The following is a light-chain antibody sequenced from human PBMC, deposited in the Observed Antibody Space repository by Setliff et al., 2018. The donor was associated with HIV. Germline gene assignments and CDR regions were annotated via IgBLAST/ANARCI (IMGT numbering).Light chain of an antibody. CDR2: GNS. CDR3: QSYDSSLSGSYV. V-gene: IGLV1-40*01. Sequence: QSALTQPPSVSGAPGQRVTISCTGSSSNIGAGYDVHWYQQLPGTAPKILIYGNSSRPSGVPDRFSGSKSGTSASLAITGLQAEDEADYYCQSYDSSLSGSYVFGTGTKVTVL. J-gene: IGLJ1*01. CDR1: SSNIGAGYD.